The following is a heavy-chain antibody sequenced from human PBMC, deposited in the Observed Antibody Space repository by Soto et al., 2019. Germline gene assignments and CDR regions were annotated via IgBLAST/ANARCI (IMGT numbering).Heavy chain of an antibody. CDR2: IIPILGIA. CDR3: ARAGYILSSVTPLRWYFDL. V-gene: IGHV1-69*02. D-gene: IGHD4-17*01. Sequence: QVQLVQSGAEVKKPGSSVKVSCKASGGTFSSYTISWVRQAPGQGLEWMGRIIPILGIANYAQKFQGRVTITADKSTRPAYMELSSLRSEDTAVYYCARAGYILSSVTPLRWYFDLWGRGTLVTVSS. J-gene: IGHJ2*01. CDR1: GGTFSSYT.